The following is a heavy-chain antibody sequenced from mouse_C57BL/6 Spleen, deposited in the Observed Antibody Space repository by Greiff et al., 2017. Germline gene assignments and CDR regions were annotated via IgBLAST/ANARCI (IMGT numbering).Heavy chain of an antibody. V-gene: IGHV1-80*01. CDR1: GYAFSSYW. J-gene: IGHJ2*01. CDR3: ARSLYYYGSSPYFDY. CDR2: IYPGDGDT. D-gene: IGHD1-1*01. Sequence: LVEPGASVKISCKASGYAFSSYWMNWVKQRPGKGLEWIGQIYPGDGDTNYNGKFKGKATLTADKSSSTAYMQLSSLTSEDSAVYFCARSLYYYGSSPYFDYWGQGTTLTVSS.